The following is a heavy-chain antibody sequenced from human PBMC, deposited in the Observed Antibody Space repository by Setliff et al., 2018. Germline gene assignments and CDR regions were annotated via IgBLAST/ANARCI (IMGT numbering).Heavy chain of an antibody. CDR2: INHSGSG. CDR1: GGSFDTYY. V-gene: IGHV4-34*01. Sequence: SETLSLTCSVYGGSFDTYYWSWIRQPPGKGLEWFGEINHSGSGDYNPSFKSRVTISVDTSRKQFSLTLTSVTAADTALYYCRQAVVGRDVFDIWGQGTVVTVSS. J-gene: IGHJ3*02. CDR3: RQAVVGRDVFDI. D-gene: IGHD1-1*01.